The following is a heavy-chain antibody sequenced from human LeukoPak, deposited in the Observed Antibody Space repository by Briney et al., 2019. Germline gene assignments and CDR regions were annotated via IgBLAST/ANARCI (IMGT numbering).Heavy chain of an antibody. CDR2: INSDGSST. CDR3: VREYPASFDY. J-gene: IGHJ4*02. Sequence: GGSLRLSCAASRFTFSTYWMHWVRQAPGKGLVWVSRINSDGSSTSYTDSVKGRFTISRDNAKNTLYLQMNSLRAEDTGVYYCVREYPASFDYWGRGTLVTVSS. V-gene: IGHV3-74*01. CDR1: RFTFSTYW.